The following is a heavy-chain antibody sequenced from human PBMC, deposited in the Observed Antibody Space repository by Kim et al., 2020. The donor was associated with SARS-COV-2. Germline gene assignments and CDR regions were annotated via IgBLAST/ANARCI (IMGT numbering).Heavy chain of an antibody. CDR3: AGGGGVDY. J-gene: IGHJ4*02. V-gene: IGHV3-11*05. Sequence: SYTKYADSVKARFTVSRDHAKHSLSLQMNSVRAEDTAGYYCAGGGGVDYWGQGTLVSVSS. CDR2: SYT. D-gene: IGHD3-10*01.